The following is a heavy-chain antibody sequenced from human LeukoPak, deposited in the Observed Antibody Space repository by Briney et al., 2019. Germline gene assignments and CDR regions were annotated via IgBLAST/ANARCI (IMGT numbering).Heavy chain of an antibody. V-gene: IGHV1-2*02. CDR2: INPNSGDT. J-gene: IGHJ4*02. D-gene: IGHD6-19*01. CDR3: ARDFRKGSSGWYVTDY. Sequence: ASVKVSCKASGYSLTGYYMHWLRQAPGQGLEWMGWINPNSGDTGYTQKFQGRVTMTRDMSISTIYMELTRLRSDDTALYYCARDFRKGSSGWYVTDYWGQGTLVTVSS. CDR1: GYSLTGYY.